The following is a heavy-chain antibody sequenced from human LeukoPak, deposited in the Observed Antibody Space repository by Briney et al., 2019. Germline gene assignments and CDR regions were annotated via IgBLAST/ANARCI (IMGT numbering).Heavy chain of an antibody. CDR2: ISWYRGRI. CDR1: GFTLGDHA. J-gene: IGHJ6*03. Sequence: GGTLTLSCAASGFTLGDHAMHWAPQPPGKGLEWVSGISWYRGRIGYADSVKGRYTISSDKATNSPDLQMYSLRADDTAFHCCAELGSTMIGGVWRKGTTVTIS. D-gene: IGHD3-22*01. CDR3: AELGSTMIGGV. V-gene: IGHV3-9*01.